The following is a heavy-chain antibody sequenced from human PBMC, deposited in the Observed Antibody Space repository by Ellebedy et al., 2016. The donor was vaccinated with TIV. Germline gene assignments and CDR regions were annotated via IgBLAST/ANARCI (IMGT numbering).Heavy chain of an antibody. CDR3: VRLGDGDNGYEGAMDV. V-gene: IGHV3-21*01. D-gene: IGHD5-12*01. J-gene: IGHJ6*02. Sequence: PGGSLRLSCAASGFTFSAYFMTWVRLAPGKGLEWVSAISSSGSVIYYGDSLKGRFTLSRDNTWNSLDLQMTSLRTEDTAIYYCVRLGDGDNGYEGAMDVWGQGTTVTVSS. CDR2: ISSSGSVI. CDR1: GFTFSAYF.